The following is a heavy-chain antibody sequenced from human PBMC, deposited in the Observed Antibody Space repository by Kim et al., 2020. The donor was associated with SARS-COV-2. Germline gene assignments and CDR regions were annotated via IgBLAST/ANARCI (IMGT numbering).Heavy chain of an antibody. CDR2: ISGSGGST. CDR1: GFTFSSYA. J-gene: IGHJ4*02. D-gene: IGHD5-18*01. Sequence: GGSLRLSCAASGFTFSSYAMSWVRQAPGKGLEWVSAISGSGGSTYYADSVKGRFTISRDNSKNTLYLQMNSLRAEDTAVYYCAKEGYSYGYPLYYFDYWGRGTLVTVSS. CDR3: AKEGYSYGYPLYYFDY. V-gene: IGHV3-23*01.